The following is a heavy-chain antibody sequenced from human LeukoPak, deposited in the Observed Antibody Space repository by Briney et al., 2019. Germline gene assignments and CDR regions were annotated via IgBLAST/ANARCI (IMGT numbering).Heavy chain of an antibody. CDR3: ATRWEQQLARGTTPRDY. J-gene: IGHJ4*02. V-gene: IGHV3-21*01. CDR1: GFTFSSYS. D-gene: IGHD6-13*01. CDR2: ISSSSSYI. Sequence: NPGGSLRLSCAASGFTFSSYSMNWVRQAPGKGLEWVSSISSSSSYIYYADSVKGRFTISRDNAKNSLYLQMNSLRAEDTAVYYCATRWEQQLARGTTPRDYWGQGTLVTVSS.